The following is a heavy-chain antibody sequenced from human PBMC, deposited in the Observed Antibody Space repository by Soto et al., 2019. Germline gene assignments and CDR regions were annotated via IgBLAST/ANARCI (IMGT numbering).Heavy chain of an antibody. V-gene: IGHV4-30-2*05. CDR3: ARAPPLKYTYGLRGAFDI. J-gene: IGHJ3*02. CDR2: ISHSGST. D-gene: IGHD5-18*01. CDR1: GGFVTSGSYY. Sequence: SETLSLTCAVYGGFVTSGSYYWSWIRQPPGKGLEWIGDISHSGSTHYNPSLKSRVTISVDTSKNQFSLKLSSVTAADTAVYYCARAPPLKYTYGLRGAFDIWGQGTMVTVSS.